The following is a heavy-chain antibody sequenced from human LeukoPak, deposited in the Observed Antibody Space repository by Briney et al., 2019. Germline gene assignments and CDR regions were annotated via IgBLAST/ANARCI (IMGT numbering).Heavy chain of an antibody. Sequence: GASVKVSFNASGGTFSSYAISWGRHAPGQGLEWMGSIIPILGIANYAPKCQGTATITADKSTSTAYMELSSLRSEHTAVYYRAREVKWELKTFDYWGQGALVTVSS. CDR1: GGTFSSYA. D-gene: IGHD1-26*01. J-gene: IGHJ4*02. CDR3: AREVKWELKTFDY. CDR2: IIPILGIA. V-gene: IGHV1-69*04.